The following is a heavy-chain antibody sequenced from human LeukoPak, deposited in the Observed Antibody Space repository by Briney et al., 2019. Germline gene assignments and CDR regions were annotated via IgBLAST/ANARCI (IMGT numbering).Heavy chain of an antibody. J-gene: IGHJ6*03. D-gene: IGHD3-3*01. CDR1: GGSFSGYY. V-gene: IGHV4-34*01. Sequence: SETLSLTCAVYGGSFSGYYWSWIRQPPGKGLEWIGEINHSGSTNYNPSIKSRFTISVETSKNLFSLEMSSVTPADTAVYYCARGPTYYDFLSGYHRARYYYYYMDVWGKGTTVTVSS. CDR2: INHSGST. CDR3: ARGPTYYDFLSGYHRARYYYYYMDV.